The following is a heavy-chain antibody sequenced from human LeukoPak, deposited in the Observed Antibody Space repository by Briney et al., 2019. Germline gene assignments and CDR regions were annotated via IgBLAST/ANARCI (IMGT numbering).Heavy chain of an antibody. CDR3: ARMSVTGPSQFDF. CDR1: GGTFSTHA. CDR2: IIPMFGA. Sequence: GASVKVSCWAPGGTFSTHAVSWVRQAPGQGLEWMGGIIPMFGANYAQNFRGRVTITTDESTSTAYMELSSLRSEDTAIYYCARMSVTGPSQFDFWGQGTLVTVSS. J-gene: IGHJ4*02. D-gene: IGHD4-17*01. V-gene: IGHV1-69*05.